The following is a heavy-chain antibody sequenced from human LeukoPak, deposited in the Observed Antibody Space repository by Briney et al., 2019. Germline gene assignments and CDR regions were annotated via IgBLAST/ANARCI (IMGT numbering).Heavy chain of an antibody. V-gene: IGHV4-34*01. J-gene: IGHJ5*02. CDR1: GGSFRGYY. D-gene: IGHD6-19*01. CDR3: ARGLSEQWLSSWFDP. Sequence: SETLSLTCAVYGGSFRGYYWSWIRQPPGKGLEWIGEINHSGSTNYNPSLKSRVTTSVDTSKNQFSLKLSSVTAADTAVYYCARGLSEQWLSSWFDPWGQGTLVTVSS. CDR2: INHSGST.